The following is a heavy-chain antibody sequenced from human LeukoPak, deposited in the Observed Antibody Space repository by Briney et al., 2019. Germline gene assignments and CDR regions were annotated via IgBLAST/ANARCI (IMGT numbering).Heavy chain of an antibody. CDR1: GGSIGTFY. CDR2: INYSGIT. V-gene: IGHV4-59*01. J-gene: IGHJ5*02. CDR3: ARDSNIAVVGWFDP. D-gene: IGHD6-13*01. Sequence: PSETLSFTCTVSGGSIGTFYWSWIRQPPGKGLEWIGYINYSGITTYNPSLKSRVTISVDTSKNQFSLKLSSVTAADTAVYYCARDSNIAVVGWFDPWGQGTLVTVSS.